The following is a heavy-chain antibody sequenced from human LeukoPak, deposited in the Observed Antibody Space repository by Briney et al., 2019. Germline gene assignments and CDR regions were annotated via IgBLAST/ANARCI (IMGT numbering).Heavy chain of an antibody. D-gene: IGHD6-13*01. V-gene: IGHV4-34*01. CDR2: INHSGST. CDR3: ARAAGSSWYDY. Sequence: SETLSLTCAVYGGSFSGYYWSWIRQPPGKGLEWIGEINHSGSTNYNPSLKSRVTISVDTSKNQFTLKLSSVTAADTAVYYCARAAGSSWYDYWGQGTLVTVSS. CDR1: GGSFSGYY. J-gene: IGHJ4*02.